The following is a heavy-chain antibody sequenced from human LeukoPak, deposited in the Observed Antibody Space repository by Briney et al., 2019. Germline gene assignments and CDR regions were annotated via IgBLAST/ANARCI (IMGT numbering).Heavy chain of an antibody. J-gene: IGHJ4*02. CDR3: AKEGYSSGYDY. D-gene: IGHD6-19*01. CDR1: GFTFSTYA. V-gene: IGHV3-33*06. CDR2: IWYDGSNK. Sequence: GGSLRLSCAASGFTFSTYAMNWVRQAPGKGLEWVAVIWYDGSNKYYADSVKGRFTISRDNSKNTLYLQMDSLRAEDTAVYYCAKEGYSSGYDYWGQGTLVTVSS.